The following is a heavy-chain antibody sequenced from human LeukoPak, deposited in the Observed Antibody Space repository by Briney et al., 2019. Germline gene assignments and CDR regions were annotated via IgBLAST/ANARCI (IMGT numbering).Heavy chain of an antibody. Sequence: SVKVSCKASGGTFSSYTISWVRQAPGQGLEWMGRIIPILGIANYAQKFQGRVTVTADKSTSTAYMELSSLRSEATAVYYCAREREGDIVVVPALMDVWGQGTTVTVSS. CDR2: IIPILGIA. D-gene: IGHD2-2*01. CDR1: GGTFSSYT. CDR3: AREREGDIVVVPALMDV. J-gene: IGHJ6*02. V-gene: IGHV1-69*04.